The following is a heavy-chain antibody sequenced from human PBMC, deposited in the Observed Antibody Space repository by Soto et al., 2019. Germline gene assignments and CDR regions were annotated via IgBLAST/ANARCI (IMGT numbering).Heavy chain of an antibody. Sequence: EVQLVESGGGLVKPGGSLRLSCAASGFTFSSYSMNWVRQAPGKGLEWVSSISSSSSYIYYADSVKGRFTISRDNAKNSLYLQMNSLRAEDTAVYYCARDSITMVRGAIIESSAWGQGTLVTVSS. J-gene: IGHJ4*02. CDR3: ARDSITMVRGAIIESSA. V-gene: IGHV3-21*01. CDR1: GFTFSSYS. CDR2: ISSSSSYI. D-gene: IGHD3-10*01.